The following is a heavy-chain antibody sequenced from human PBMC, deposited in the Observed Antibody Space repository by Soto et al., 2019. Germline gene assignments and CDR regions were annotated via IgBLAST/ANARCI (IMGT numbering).Heavy chain of an antibody. CDR3: ARLPSSSWYYYYGMDV. CDR1: GGSISSSSYY. Sequence: QLQLQESGPGLVKPSETLSLTCTVSGGSISSSSYYWGWIRQPPGKGLEWIGSIYYSGSTYYNPSLKSRVTISVDTSKNQFSLKLSSVTAADTAVYYCARLPSSSWYYYYGMDVWGQGTTVTVSS. J-gene: IGHJ6*02. CDR2: IYYSGST. V-gene: IGHV4-39*01. D-gene: IGHD6-13*01.